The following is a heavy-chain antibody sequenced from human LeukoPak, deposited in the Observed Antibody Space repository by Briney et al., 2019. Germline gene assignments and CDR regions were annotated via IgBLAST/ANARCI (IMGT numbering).Heavy chain of an antibody. CDR1: GFIFSTYA. V-gene: IGHV3-23*01. CDR3: AKDRSKYCSSTSCYWNSY. Sequence: GRSLRLSCAASGFIFSTYAMSWVRQAPGKGLEWVSAISGSGGSTYYADSVKGRFTISRDNSKNTLYLQMNSLRAEDTAVYYCAKDRSKYCSSTSCYWNSYWGQGTLVTVSS. D-gene: IGHD2-2*01. J-gene: IGHJ4*02. CDR2: ISGSGGST.